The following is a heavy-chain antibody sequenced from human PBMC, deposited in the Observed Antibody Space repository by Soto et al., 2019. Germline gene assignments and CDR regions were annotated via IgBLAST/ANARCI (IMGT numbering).Heavy chain of an antibody. Sequence: PGGSLRLSCAASGFTFSSYAMHWVRQAPGKGLEWVAVISYDGSNKYYADSVKGRFTISRDNSKNTLYLQMNSLRAEDTAVYYCARDHKGGYYYYGMDVWGQGTTVTVSS. CDR3: ARDHKGGYYYYGMDV. J-gene: IGHJ6*02. V-gene: IGHV3-30-3*01. CDR1: GFTFSSYA. CDR2: ISYDGSNK.